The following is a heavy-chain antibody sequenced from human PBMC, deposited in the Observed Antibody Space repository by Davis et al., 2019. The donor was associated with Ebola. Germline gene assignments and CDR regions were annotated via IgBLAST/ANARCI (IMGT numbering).Heavy chain of an antibody. J-gene: IGHJ3*02. CDR3: ARHSEGGLRLGDPDEGFDI. CDR1: GGSTSSYY. Sequence: PSETLSLTCTVSGGSTSSYYWSWIRQPPGEGLEWIGYIHNSGSGDYNPSLKSRVTISGDTSKNQISLRLSSVTAADTAVYYCARHSEGGLRLGDPDEGFDIWGQGTMVTVSS. CDR2: IHNSGSG. D-gene: IGHD3-16*01. V-gene: IGHV4-59*08.